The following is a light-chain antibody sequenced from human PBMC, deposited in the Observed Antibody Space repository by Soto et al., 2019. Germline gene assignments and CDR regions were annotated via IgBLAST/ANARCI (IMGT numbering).Light chain of an antibody. V-gene: IGKV1-39*01. Sequence: DVPMTQSPSSLSAAVGDTVTITCRAGQTFKNYLNWYQHKPGKAPKLLIYAASSLQSGVPPRFSASASGTDFTLTITTLQPEDFATYYCQQSYLSLQSFGQGTKLQI. CDR2: AAS. CDR3: QQSYLSLQS. J-gene: IGKJ2*03. CDR1: QTFKNY.